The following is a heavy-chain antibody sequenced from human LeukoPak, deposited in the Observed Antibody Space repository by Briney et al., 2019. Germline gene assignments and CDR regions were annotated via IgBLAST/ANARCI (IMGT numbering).Heavy chain of an antibody. D-gene: IGHD5-18*01. CDR2: INSDGTTT. Sequence: GGSLRLSCAASGFTLSTYYMLGVPRAPGKALVLASRINSDGTTTTYAGSVRGRFTISKDSANNTLYLQMNSLRAEDTAVYYWARPQYRHAPPFDYWGQGTLVTVFS. J-gene: IGHJ4*02. V-gene: IGHV3-74*01. CDR3: ARPQYRHAPPFDY. CDR1: GFTLSTYY.